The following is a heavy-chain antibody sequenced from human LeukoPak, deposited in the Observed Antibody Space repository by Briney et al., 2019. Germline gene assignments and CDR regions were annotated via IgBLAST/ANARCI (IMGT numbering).Heavy chain of an antibody. V-gene: IGHV3-7*03. J-gene: IGHJ4*02. Sequence: GGSLRLSCTASGLTLSNYWMIWVRQAPGKGLQWVTKIKQDGSEKYYVDSVKGRFTISRDNAEDSLYLQMNSLRVEDTAVYYCAARSSGNPYFWGQGTLVTVSS. D-gene: IGHD1-26*01. CDR2: IKQDGSEK. CDR1: GLTLSNYW. CDR3: AARSSGNPYF.